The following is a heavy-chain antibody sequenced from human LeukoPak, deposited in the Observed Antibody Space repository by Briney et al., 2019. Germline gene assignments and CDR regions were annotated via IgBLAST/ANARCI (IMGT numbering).Heavy chain of an antibody. CDR1: GFTFSSYA. Sequence: GGSLRLSCAASGFTFSSYAMHWVRQAPGKGLEWVAVISYDGSNKYYADSVKGRFTISRDNSKNTLYLQMNSLRAEDTAVYYCAREGYSSSWYWLDPWGQGTLVTVSS. V-gene: IGHV3-30-3*01. CDR3: AREGYSSSWYWLDP. D-gene: IGHD6-13*01. CDR2: ISYDGSNK. J-gene: IGHJ5*02.